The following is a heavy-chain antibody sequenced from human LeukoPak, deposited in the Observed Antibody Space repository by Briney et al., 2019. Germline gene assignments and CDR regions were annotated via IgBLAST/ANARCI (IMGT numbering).Heavy chain of an antibody. D-gene: IGHD6-6*01. CDR1: GFTFSSYA. CDR2: ISGSGGST. CDR3: AKNSEYSRSSHLDY. Sequence: QTGGSLRLSCAASGFTFSSYAMSWVRQASGKGLEWVSAISGSGGSTYYADSVKGRFTISRDNSKNTVFLQMNSLRAEDTGVYYCAKNSEYSRSSHLDYWGQGTLVTVSS. V-gene: IGHV3-23*01. J-gene: IGHJ4*02.